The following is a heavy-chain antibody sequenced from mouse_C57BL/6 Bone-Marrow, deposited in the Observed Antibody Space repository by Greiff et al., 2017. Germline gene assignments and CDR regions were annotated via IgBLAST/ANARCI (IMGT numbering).Heavy chain of an antibody. CDR1: GYAFTNYL. CDR3: ARSTVTTVVATRFAY. CDR2: INPGSGGT. D-gene: IGHD1-1*01. J-gene: IGHJ3*01. Sequence: QVQLQQSGAELVRPGTSVKVSCKASGYAFTNYLIEWVKQRPGQGLEWIGVINPGSGGTNYNEKFKGKATLTADKSSSTAYMQLSSLTSEDSAVYFCARSTVTTVVATRFAYWGQGTLVTVSA. V-gene: IGHV1-54*01.